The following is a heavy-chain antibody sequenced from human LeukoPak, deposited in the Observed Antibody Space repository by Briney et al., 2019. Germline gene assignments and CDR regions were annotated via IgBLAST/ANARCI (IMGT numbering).Heavy chain of an antibody. V-gene: IGHV4-59*08. D-gene: IGHD4-17*01. CDR2: ICYSGST. J-gene: IGHJ2*01. CDR3: ARLVGTTVTPYWYFDL. Sequence: PSETLSLTCTVSGGSINNYYWSWIRQPPGKGLEWIGYICYSGSTNYHPSLKSRVTISVDTSKNQFSLKLSSVTAADTAVYYCARLVGTTVTPYWYFDLWGRGALVTVSS. CDR1: GGSINNYY.